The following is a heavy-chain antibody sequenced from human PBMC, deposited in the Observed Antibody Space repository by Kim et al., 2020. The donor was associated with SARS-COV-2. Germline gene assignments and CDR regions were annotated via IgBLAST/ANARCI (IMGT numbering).Heavy chain of an antibody. D-gene: IGHD3-10*01. Sequence: GGSLRLSCAASGFIFSDHYMDWVRQPPGKGLEWVGRTRNKANSYTTEYAASVKGRFTISRDESKNSLYLQMNSLKTEDTAVYYCASPNYYGSGSRTGYWGQGTLVTVSS. J-gene: IGHJ4*02. V-gene: IGHV3-72*01. CDR3: ASPNYYGSGSRTGY. CDR1: GFIFSDHY. CDR2: TRNKANSYTT.